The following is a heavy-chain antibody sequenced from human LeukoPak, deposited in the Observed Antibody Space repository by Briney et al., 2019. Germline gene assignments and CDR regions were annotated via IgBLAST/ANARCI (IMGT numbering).Heavy chain of an antibody. CDR2: IYTSGST. Sequence: SETLSLTCTVSGGSINNYYWSWIRQPAGKGLEWIARIYTSGSTYYNPSLKSRVTMSVDTSKNQFSLKLRSVTAADTAVYYCARDGRYDDYGTSIDYWGQGVLVTVSS. J-gene: IGHJ4*02. CDR3: ARDGRYDDYGTSIDY. D-gene: IGHD4-17*01. CDR1: GGSINNYY. V-gene: IGHV4-4*07.